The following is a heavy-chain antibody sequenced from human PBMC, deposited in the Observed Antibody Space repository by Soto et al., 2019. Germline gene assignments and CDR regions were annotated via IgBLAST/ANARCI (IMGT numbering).Heavy chain of an antibody. CDR3: ARSSGGVFGIIIEGYKWLEP. CDR2: INPNGGIT. D-gene: IGHD1-26*01. Sequence: ASVNVSFKAPADTFTIYYIHGLRQSPLHWREWMGIINPNGGITRFAQTFQGRITITTDTSTSTVYMELRSLRSEDTAVYYCARSSGGVFGIIIEGYKWLEPWGPGYLVSVSP. J-gene: IGHJ5*02. V-gene: IGHV1-46*01. CDR1: ADTFTIYY.